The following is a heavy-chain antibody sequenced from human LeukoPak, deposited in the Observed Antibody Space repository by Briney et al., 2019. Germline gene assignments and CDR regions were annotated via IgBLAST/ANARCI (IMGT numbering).Heavy chain of an antibody. D-gene: IGHD3-16*01. Sequence: PGGSLRLSCAASGFAFGSYVMPWVRQTPGKGLEWVAVIAHDGSIKYYGESMKGRFTISRDSSKNTLYLQMNSLRNEDTAVYYCAKDLGDARSWYLDYWGQGTLVTVSS. CDR2: IAHDGSIK. CDR1: GFAFGSYV. V-gene: IGHV3-30*18. CDR3: AKDLGDARSWYLDY. J-gene: IGHJ4*02.